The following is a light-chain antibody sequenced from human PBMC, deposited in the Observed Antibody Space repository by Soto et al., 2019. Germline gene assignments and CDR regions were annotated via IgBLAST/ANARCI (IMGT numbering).Light chain of an antibody. Sequence: EIVMTQSPATLSVSPGERATLSCRASQSVSNNLAWYHQKPGQAPRLLIYGASTRATGIPARFSGSGSGTECARASSGRRSEELAVDDGQGENKWWAFGEGTKVEIK. CDR1: QSVSNN. CDR2: GAS. V-gene: IGKV3-15*01. CDR3: QGENKWWA. J-gene: IGKJ1*01.